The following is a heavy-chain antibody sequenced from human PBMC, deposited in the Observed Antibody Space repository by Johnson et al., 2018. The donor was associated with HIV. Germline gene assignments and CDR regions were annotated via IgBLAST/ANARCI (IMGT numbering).Heavy chain of an antibody. V-gene: IGHV3-7*05. CDR2: IKQAGSEK. J-gene: IGHJ3*02. CDR3: ARDRYYDFWSGYRAFDI. CDR1: GFTFNNYW. D-gene: IGHD3-3*01. Sequence: VQLVESGGGLVQPGGSLRLSCAASGFTFNNYWMNWVRPAPGKGLEWVANIKQAGSEKYYVESVTGRFTISRDNTKNSLYLQLNSLRAEDTAVYYCARDRYYDFWSGYRAFDIWGQGTMVTVSA.